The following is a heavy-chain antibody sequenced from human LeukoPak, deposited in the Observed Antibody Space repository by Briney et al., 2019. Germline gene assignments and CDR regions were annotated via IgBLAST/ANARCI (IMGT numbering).Heavy chain of an antibody. V-gene: IGHV4-34*01. CDR3: ARDGYSSKRGAFDI. Sequence: PSETLSLTCAVYGGSLSNSYWSWIRQPPGKGLEWIGEINHSGSTNYNPSLKSRVTISVDTSKNQFSLKLSSVTAADTAVYYCARDGYSSKRGAFDIWGQGTMVTVSS. J-gene: IGHJ3*02. CDR1: GGSLSNSY. CDR2: INHSGST. D-gene: IGHD6-13*01.